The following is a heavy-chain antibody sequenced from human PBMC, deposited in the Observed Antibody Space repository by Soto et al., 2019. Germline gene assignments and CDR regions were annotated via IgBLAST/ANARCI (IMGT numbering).Heavy chain of an antibody. D-gene: IGHD3-9*01. Sequence: GGSLSLSCAASWFTVGSNYMSWVRQAPGKGLEWVSVIYSEGTPYYADSVKGRFTISRENSNNTLYLHMYNLRAEDTAVYYCARSTYYDILTGSYYYYAMDVWGQGTTVTVSS. CDR3: ARSTYYDILTGSYYYYAMDV. CDR2: IYSEGTP. V-gene: IGHV3-53*01. CDR1: WFTVGSNY. J-gene: IGHJ6*02.